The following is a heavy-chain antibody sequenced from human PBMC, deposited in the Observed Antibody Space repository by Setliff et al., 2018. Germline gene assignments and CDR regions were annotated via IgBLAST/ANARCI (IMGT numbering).Heavy chain of an antibody. CDR2: INPSGGLT. CDR1: GYTLSKYY. CDR3: ARDRFYDSWSGTSITAPHDAFDI. V-gene: IGHV1-46*03. J-gene: IGHJ3*02. D-gene: IGHD3-3*01. Sequence: ASVKVSCKASGYTLSKYYMHWVRQAPGQGLEWMGIINPSGGLTKYAQKFQGRVTMTSDTSTNTVYLEVSSLRSEDTAVYFCARDRFYDSWSGTSITAPHDAFDIWGQGTMVTV.